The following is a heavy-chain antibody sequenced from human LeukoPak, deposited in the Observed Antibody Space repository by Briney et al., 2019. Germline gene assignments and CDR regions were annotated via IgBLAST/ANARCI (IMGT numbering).Heavy chain of an antibody. CDR3: ARDPWLPRGYYDSSGYYPTFDY. D-gene: IGHD3-22*01. V-gene: IGHV3-30-3*01. J-gene: IGHJ4*02. CDR1: GFTFSSYA. CDR2: ISYDGSNK. Sequence: GGSLRLSCAASGFTFSSYAMHWVRQAPGKGLEWVAVISYDGSNKYYADSVKGRFTISRDNSKNTLYLQMNSLRAEDTAVYYCARDPWLPRGYYDSSGYYPTFDYWGQGTLVTVSS.